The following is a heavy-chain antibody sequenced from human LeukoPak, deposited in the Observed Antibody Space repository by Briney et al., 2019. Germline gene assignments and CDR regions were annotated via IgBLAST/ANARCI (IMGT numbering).Heavy chain of an antibody. D-gene: IGHD2-2*01. Sequence: PSETLSLTCTVSGGSISSSSYFWGWIRQPPGKGLEWLGIIYYGGTTYYNPSLKSRVTISVDTSKNQFSLKLSSVTAADTAVYYCARRGLYGSSPFDPLGQGTLVTVSS. CDR1: GGSISSSSYF. CDR2: IYYGGTT. J-gene: IGHJ5*02. CDR3: ARRGLYGSSPFDP. V-gene: IGHV4-39*01.